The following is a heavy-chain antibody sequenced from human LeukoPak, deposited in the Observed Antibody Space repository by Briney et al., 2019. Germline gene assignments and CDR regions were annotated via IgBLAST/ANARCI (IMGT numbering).Heavy chain of an antibody. D-gene: IGHD3-22*01. V-gene: IGHV1-69*01. Sequence: SVKVSCKASGGTFSSYAISWVRQAPGQGLEWMGGIIPIFGTANYAQKFQGRVTITADESTSTAYMELSSLRSEDTAVYYCARGPKGGYYDSSGYAKDWGQGTLVTVSS. CDR2: IIPIFGTA. CDR3: ARGPKGGYYDSSGYAKD. CDR1: GGTFSSYA. J-gene: IGHJ4*02.